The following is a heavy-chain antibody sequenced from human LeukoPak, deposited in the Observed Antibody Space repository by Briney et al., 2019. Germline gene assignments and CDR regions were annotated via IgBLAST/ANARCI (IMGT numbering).Heavy chain of an antibody. Sequence: PGGSLRLSCAPSGFTFSSYAMSWVRQAPGKGLEWVSAISGSGGSTYYADSVKGPFTISRDNSKNTLYLQMNSLRAEDTAVYYCAKDLTYDSSGYADAFDIWGQGTMVTVSS. D-gene: IGHD3-22*01. CDR1: GFTFSSYA. V-gene: IGHV3-23*01. J-gene: IGHJ3*02. CDR3: AKDLTYDSSGYADAFDI. CDR2: ISGSGGST.